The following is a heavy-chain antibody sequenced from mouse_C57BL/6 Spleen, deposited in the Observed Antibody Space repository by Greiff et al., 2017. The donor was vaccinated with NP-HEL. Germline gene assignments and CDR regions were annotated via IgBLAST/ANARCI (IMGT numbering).Heavy chain of an antibody. CDR1: GFTFSSYA. J-gene: IGHJ4*01. V-gene: IGHV5-9-1*02. D-gene: IGHD4-1*01. CDR2: ISSGGDYI. CDR3: TRVLTGSAMDY. Sequence: VQLKESGEGLVKPGGSLKLSCAASGFTFSSYAMSWVRQTPEKRLEWVAYISSGGDYIYYADTVKGRFTISRDNARNTLYLQMSSLKSEDTAMYYCTRVLTGSAMDYWGQGTSVTVSS.